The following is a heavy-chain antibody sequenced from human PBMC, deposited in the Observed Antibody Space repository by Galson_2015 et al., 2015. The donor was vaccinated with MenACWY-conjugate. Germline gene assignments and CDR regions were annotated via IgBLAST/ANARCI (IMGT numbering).Heavy chain of an antibody. CDR2: ISGSGGST. V-gene: IGHV3-23*01. CDR1: GFTFSSYA. Sequence: SLRLSCAASGFTFSSYAMSWVRQAPGKGLEWVSAISGSGGSTYYADSVKGRFTISRDNSKDTLYLQMTSLRAEETAVYYCAKITRANTGSYEFDNWGQGTLVTVSS. J-gene: IGHJ4*02. CDR3: AKITRANTGSYEFDN. D-gene: IGHD3-10*01.